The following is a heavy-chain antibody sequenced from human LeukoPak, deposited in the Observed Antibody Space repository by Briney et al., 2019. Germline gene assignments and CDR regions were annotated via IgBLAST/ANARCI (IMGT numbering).Heavy chain of an antibody. D-gene: IGHD1-26*01. CDR2: ISSSSSYI. CDR1: GFTFSSYS. V-gene: IGHV3-21*01. CDR3: ARDPVGATTPDC. J-gene: IGHJ4*02. Sequence: GGSLRLSCAASGFTFSSYSMNWVRQAPGKGLEWVSSISSSSSYIYYADSVKGRFTISRDNVKNSLYLQMNSLRAEDTAVYYCARDPVGATTPDCWGQGALVTVSS.